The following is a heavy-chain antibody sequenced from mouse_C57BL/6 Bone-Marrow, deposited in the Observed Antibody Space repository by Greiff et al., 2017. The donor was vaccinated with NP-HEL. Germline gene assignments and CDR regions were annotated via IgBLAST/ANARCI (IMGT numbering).Heavy chain of an antibody. J-gene: IGHJ4*01. CDR2: IDPETGGT. V-gene: IGHV1-15*01. D-gene: IGHD1-1*01. CDR1: GYTFTDYE. CDR3: TRGITTVVERYAMDY. Sequence: QVQLKQSGAELVRPGASVTLSCKASGYTFTDYEMHWVKQTPVHGLEWIGAIDPETGGTAYNQKFKGKAILTADKSSSTAYMELRSLTSEDSAVYYCTRGITTVVERYAMDYWGQGTSVTVSS.